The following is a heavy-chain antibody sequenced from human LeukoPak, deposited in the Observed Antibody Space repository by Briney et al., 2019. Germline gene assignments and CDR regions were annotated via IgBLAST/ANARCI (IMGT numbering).Heavy chain of an antibody. J-gene: IGHJ4*02. CDR3: ARGGGRHVEY. D-gene: IGHD3-16*01. Sequence: GGSLRLSCAGSGFVFSDFYINWIRHSPGKGLEWLAYISPDGSYTTYGDSVKGRFTISRDNAKNSLYLQMNILRAEDTAVYYCARGGGRHVEYWGQGNLVTVSS. V-gene: IGHV3-11*05. CDR1: GFVFSDFY. CDR2: ISPDGSYT.